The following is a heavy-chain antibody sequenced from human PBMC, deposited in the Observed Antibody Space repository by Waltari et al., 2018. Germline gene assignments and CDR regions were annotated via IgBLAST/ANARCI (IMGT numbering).Heavy chain of an antibody. CDR1: GGSISISSYY. CDR3: ARMGELLPFDY. Sequence: QLQLQESGPGLVKPSETLSLPCTVSGGSISISSYYWGWIRQPPGKGLEWIGSSYYSGSTYYNPSLKSRVTISVDTSKNQFSLKLSSVTAADTAVYYCARMGELLPFDYWGQGTLVTVSS. J-gene: IGHJ4*02. CDR2: SYYSGST. V-gene: IGHV4-39*01. D-gene: IGHD1-26*01.